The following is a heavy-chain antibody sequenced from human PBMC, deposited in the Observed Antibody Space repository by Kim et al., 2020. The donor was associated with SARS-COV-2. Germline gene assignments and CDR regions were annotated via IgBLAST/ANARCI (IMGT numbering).Heavy chain of an antibody. CDR3: VRDMNPTVYDY. D-gene: IGHD4-4*01. Sequence: ASVKVSCKASGYTFKTYPIHWLRQAPGQTLEWMGWVNAANDQTKYSQKFQGRITISRDTSANTAYMELRSLTTKDTAFYYCVRDMNPTVYDYWGQGNLVTVSS. V-gene: IGHV1-3*01. CDR1: GYTFKTYP. CDR2: VNAANDQT. J-gene: IGHJ4*02.